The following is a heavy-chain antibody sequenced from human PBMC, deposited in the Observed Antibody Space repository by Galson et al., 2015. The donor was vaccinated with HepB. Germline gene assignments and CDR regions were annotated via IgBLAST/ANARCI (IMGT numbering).Heavy chain of an antibody. Sequence: SVKVSCKASGYTFTSYGISWVRQAPGQGLEWMGWISAYNGNTNYAQKLQGRVTMTTDTSKSTAYMELRSLRSDDTAVYYCARDPGCYYFWSGYGFGYFDYWGQGTLVTVSS. CDR3: ARDPGCYYFWSGYGFGYFDY. J-gene: IGHJ4*02. D-gene: IGHD3-3*01. CDR2: ISAYNGNT. V-gene: IGHV1-18*01. CDR1: GYTFTSYG.